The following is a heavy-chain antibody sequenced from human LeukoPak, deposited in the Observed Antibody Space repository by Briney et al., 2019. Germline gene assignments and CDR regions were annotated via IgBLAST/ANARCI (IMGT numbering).Heavy chain of an antibody. D-gene: IGHD2-2*01. V-gene: IGHV1-8*03. CDR3: ALIPSFQVVPADY. CDR1: GYTFTSYD. Sequence: GASVKVSCNASGYTFTSYDINWVRQATGQGLEWMGWMNPNSGNTGYAQKFQGRVTITRNTSISTAYMELSSLRSEDTAVYYCALIPSFQVVPADYWGQGTLVTVSS. J-gene: IGHJ4*02. CDR2: MNPNSGNT.